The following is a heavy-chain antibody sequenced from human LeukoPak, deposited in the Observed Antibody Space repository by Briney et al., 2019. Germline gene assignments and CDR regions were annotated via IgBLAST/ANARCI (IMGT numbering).Heavy chain of an antibody. Sequence: SETLSLTCTVSGGSISSYYWSWIRQPPGKGLEWIGYIYYSGSTNYNPSLKSRVSISVDTSKNQFSLKLSSVTAADAAVYYCARTGSTVTMLYPFDHWGQGTLVTVSS. CDR1: GGSISSYY. D-gene: IGHD4-17*01. V-gene: IGHV4-59*01. J-gene: IGHJ4*02. CDR2: IYYSGST. CDR3: ARTGSTVTMLYPFDH.